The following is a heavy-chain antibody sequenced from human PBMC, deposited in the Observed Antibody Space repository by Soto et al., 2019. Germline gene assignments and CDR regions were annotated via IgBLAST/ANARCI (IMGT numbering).Heavy chain of an antibody. J-gene: IGHJ6*02. Sequence: PSQTLSLTCAISGDSVSSNTAAWNWIRSSPSRGLEWLGRTYYRSNWRHDYAVSVKSRITVNPDTSKNHFSLQLNSVTPDDTAVYYCARGRRIAARPEPLMDVWGQGTTVTVSS. D-gene: IGHD6-6*01. CDR1: GDSVSSNTAA. CDR2: TYYRSNWRH. V-gene: IGHV6-1*01. CDR3: ARGRRIAARPEPLMDV.